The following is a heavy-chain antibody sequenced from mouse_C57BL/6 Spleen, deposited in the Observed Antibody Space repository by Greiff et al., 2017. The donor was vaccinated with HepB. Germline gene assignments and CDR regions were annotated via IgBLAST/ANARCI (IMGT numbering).Heavy chain of an antibody. V-gene: IGHV1-26*01. CDR1: GYTFTDYY. J-gene: IGHJ3*01. CDR3: ARGYDSTFAY. Sequence: EVQLQQSGPELVKPGASVKISCKASGYTFTDYYMNWVKQSHGKSLEWIGDINPNNGGTSYNQKFKGKATLTVDKSSSTAYMELRSLTSEDSAVYYCARGYDSTFAYWGQGTLVTVSA. CDR2: INPNNGGT. D-gene: IGHD2-4*01.